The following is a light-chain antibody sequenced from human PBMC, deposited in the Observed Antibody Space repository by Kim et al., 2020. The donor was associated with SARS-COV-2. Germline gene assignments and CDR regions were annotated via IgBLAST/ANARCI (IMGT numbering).Light chain of an antibody. Sequence: QSALTQPASVSGSPGQSITISCTGTNSDFDNDNYVSWFQQHPGKAPKLMIFDVNKRPSGVSNRFSGSKSGNTASLTISGLQAEDEADYYCISYTSSATWVFGGGTKLTVL. CDR3: ISYTSSATWV. CDR2: DVN. CDR1: NSDFDNDNY. V-gene: IGLV2-14*01. J-gene: IGLJ3*02.